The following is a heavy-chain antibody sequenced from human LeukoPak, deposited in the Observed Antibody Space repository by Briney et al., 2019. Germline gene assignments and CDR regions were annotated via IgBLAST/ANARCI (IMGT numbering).Heavy chain of an antibody. J-gene: IGHJ5*02. CDR1: GFTFSSYA. CDR3: AKDKHIVVVTGWFDP. Sequence: GGSLRLSCAASGFTFSSYAMSLVRQAPGKGLEWVSAISGSGGSTYYADSVKGRFTISRDNSKNTLYLQMNSLRAEDTAVYYCAKDKHIVVVTGWFDPWGQGTLVTVSS. V-gene: IGHV3-23*01. CDR2: ISGSGGST. D-gene: IGHD2-21*02.